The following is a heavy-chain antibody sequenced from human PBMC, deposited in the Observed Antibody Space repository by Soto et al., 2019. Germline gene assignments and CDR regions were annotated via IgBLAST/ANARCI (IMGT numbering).Heavy chain of an antibody. V-gene: IGHV1-69*13. CDR2: IIPIFGTA. D-gene: IGHD3-22*01. J-gene: IGHJ1*01. CDR1: GGTFSSYA. CDR3: ARGYYYDSSDTRGYFQH. Sequence: SVKVSCKASGGTFSSYAINWVRQAPGQGLEWMGGIIPIFGTANYAQKFQGRVTITADESTSTAYMELSSLRSEDTAVYYCARGYYYDSSDTRGYFQHWGQGTLVTVSS.